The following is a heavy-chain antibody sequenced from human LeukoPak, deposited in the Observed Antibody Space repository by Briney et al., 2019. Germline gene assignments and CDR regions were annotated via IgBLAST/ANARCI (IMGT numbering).Heavy chain of an antibody. CDR1: GFNFSSYW. Sequence: GGSLRLSCAASGFNFSSYWMSWVRQAPGKGLEWVANIGQDGTEKNYVDFVKGRFTISRDNAKNSLYLQMSSLRAEDTAVYHCARGYCSGTSCFGAFDIWGQGTMVPVSS. D-gene: IGHD2-2*01. J-gene: IGHJ3*02. CDR2: IGQDGTEK. V-gene: IGHV3-7*01. CDR3: ARGYCSGTSCFGAFDI.